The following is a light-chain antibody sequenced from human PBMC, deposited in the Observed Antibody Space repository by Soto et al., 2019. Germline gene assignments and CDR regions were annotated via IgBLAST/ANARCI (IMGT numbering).Light chain of an antibody. CDR3: QQSYTSIT. J-gene: IGKJ5*01. V-gene: IGKV1-39*01. Sequence: DIQMTQSPSSLSASVGDRVTITCRASQSISSYLNWYQQKPGKAPKLLIYTASNLQSGVPSRFSGSGSGTDFTLTISSLQPEDFATYYCQQSYTSITFGQGTRLEMK. CDR1: QSISSY. CDR2: TAS.